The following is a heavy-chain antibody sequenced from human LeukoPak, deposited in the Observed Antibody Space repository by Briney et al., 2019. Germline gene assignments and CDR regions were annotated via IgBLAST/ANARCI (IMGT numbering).Heavy chain of an antibody. J-gene: IGHJ6*03. V-gene: IGHV3-9*01. CDR1: GFKFDEES. CDR2: ISWNSGDI. Sequence: SGGSLRLSCVASGFKFDEESMHWVRQVPGKGLEWVSAISWNSGDIGYADSVKGRFTISRDNAKNSLYLQMNNLRAGDTAVYYCARVKNGFDGNGYPYYYYYMDVWGRGTTVTVFS. D-gene: IGHD3-22*01. CDR3: ARVKNGFDGNGYPYYYYYMDV.